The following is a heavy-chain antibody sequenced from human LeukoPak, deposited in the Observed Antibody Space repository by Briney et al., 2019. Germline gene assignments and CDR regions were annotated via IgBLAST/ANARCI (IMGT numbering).Heavy chain of an antibody. V-gene: IGHV4-34*01. D-gene: IGHD3-10*01. CDR2: INHSGST. J-gene: IGHJ4*02. CDR1: GGSFSGYY. CDR3: AREDAYYYGSGSYRIFDY. Sequence: PSETLSLTCAVYGGSFSGYYWSWIRQPPGKGLEWIGEINHSGSTNYNPSLKSRVTISVDTSKNQFSLKLSSVTAADTAVYYCAREDAYYYGSGSYRIFDYWGQGTLVPSPQ.